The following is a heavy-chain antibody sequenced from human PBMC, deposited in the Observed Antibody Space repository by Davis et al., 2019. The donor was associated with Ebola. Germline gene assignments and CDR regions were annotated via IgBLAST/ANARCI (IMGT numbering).Heavy chain of an antibody. CDR2: VSHSERER. Sequence: GGSLRLSCVASGFTFSNHAMHWVRQAPGKGLEWVGVVSHSERERFYADSVEGRFTITRDNSENTLYLQMNSLTTADTAVYYCARAGFDEVLDYWGQGTPVTVSS. CDR3: ARAGFDEVLDY. V-gene: IGHV3-30*04. D-gene: IGHD3-3*01. J-gene: IGHJ4*02. CDR1: GFTFSNHA.